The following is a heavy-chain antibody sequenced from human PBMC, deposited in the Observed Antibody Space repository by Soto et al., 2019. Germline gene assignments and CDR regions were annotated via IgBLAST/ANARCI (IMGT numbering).Heavy chain of an antibody. CDR3: AKTGSSSTVDY. V-gene: IGHV3-30*18. D-gene: IGHD6-13*01. CDR1: GFTFSSYG. J-gene: IGHJ4*02. CDR2: ISYDGSNK. Sequence: QVQLVESGGGVVQPGRSLRLSCAASGFTFSSYGMHWVRQAPVKGLEWVAVISYDGSNKYYADSVKGRFTIYRDNSKNTLYLQMNSLRAEDTAVYYCAKTGSSSTVDYWGQGTLVTVSS.